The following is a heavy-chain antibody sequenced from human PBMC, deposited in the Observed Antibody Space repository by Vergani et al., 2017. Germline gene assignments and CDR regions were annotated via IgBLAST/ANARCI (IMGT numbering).Heavy chain of an antibody. D-gene: IGHD3-22*01. CDR1: GYSISSGYY. CDR2: IYHSGST. CDR3: ARVAGGSGGYYLG. V-gene: IGHV4-38-2*01. J-gene: IGHJ4*02. Sequence: QVQLQESGPGLVKPSETLSLTCAVSGYSISSGYYWGWIRQPPGKGLEWIGSIYHSGSTYYNQSLKSRVTISVDTSKNQFSLNLISVTAGDTAVYYCARVAGGSGGYYLGWGQGTPVTVSS.